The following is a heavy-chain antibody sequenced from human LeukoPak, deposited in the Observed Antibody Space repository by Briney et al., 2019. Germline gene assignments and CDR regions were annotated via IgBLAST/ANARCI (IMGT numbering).Heavy chain of an antibody. CDR3: AKDLWREQLYYYYGMDV. CDR2: ISYDGSNK. Sequence: GRSLRLSCAASGFTFSSYGMHWVCQAPGKGLEWVAVISYDGSNKYYADSVKGRFTISRDNSKNTLYLQMNSLRAEDTAVYYCAKDLWREQLYYYYGMDVWGQGTTVTVSS. CDR1: GFTFSSYG. D-gene: IGHD1-26*01. V-gene: IGHV3-30*18. J-gene: IGHJ6*02.